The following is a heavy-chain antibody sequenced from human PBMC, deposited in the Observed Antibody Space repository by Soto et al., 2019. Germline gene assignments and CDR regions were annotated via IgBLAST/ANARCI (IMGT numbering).Heavy chain of an antibody. J-gene: IGHJ4*02. V-gene: IGHV6-1*01. CDR2: TYYRSKWYN. CDR1: GDSVSSSSVT. CDR3: ARGTAVTGLDY. D-gene: IGHD6-19*01. Sequence: SQTLSLTCAISGDSVSSSSVTWNWIRQSPSRGLEWLGRTYYRSKWYNDYATSVKSRITINSDTSKNQISLQLDSVTPEDTAVYYCARGTAVTGLDYWGQGALVTVSS.